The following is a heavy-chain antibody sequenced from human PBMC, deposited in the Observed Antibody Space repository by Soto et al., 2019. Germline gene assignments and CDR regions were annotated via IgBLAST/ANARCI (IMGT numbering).Heavy chain of an antibody. CDR1: GFSLSRYR. V-gene: IGHV3-74*03. J-gene: IGHJ6*02. CDR3: GRDLGGKDV. D-gene: IGHD3-16*01. CDR2: RSRDGCGA. Sequence: GTLSLSCSASGFSLSRYRMHWVPQGPGRGLEGVSPRSRDGCGAAYADSVKGRFVSSRRIARYTRSLQMNSLRADDTDCYACGRDLGGKDVCGRRTSVTVSS.